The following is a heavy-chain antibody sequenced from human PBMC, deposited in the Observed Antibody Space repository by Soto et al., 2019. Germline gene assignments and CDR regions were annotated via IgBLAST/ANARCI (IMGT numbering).Heavy chain of an antibody. V-gene: IGHV1-8*01. Sequence: QVQLVQSGAEVKKPGASVKVSCKASGYTFTSYDIHWVRQATGQGLEWRGWMNPKSGNTGYAQKFQGRVTMTRNTSITTAYMELTSLRSEDTAVYYCARGLYYKSWSGWRWFDPWGQGTLVTVSS. CDR2: MNPKSGNT. D-gene: IGHD3-3*01. CDR1: GYTFTSYD. CDR3: ARGLYYKSWSGWRWFDP. J-gene: IGHJ5*02.